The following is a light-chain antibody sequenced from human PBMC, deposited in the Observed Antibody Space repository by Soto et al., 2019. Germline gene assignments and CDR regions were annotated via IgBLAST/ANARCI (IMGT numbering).Light chain of an antibody. CDR2: DVS. Sequence: QSVLTQPVSVSGSPGQSITISCTGTSSDVGGYNYVSWYQQHPGKAPKLMIYDVSNRPSGVSNRFSGSKSGNTASLTISGLQAEDEADYYCSSYTSSSTLDVFGGGTKLTVL. CDR1: SSDVGGYNY. J-gene: IGLJ3*02. CDR3: SSYTSSSTLDV. V-gene: IGLV2-14*01.